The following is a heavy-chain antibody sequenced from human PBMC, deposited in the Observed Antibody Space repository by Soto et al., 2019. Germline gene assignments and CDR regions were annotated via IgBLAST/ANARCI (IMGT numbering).Heavy chain of an antibody. CDR3: ASNVLRYFDWSSSALYYYYYGMDV. J-gene: IGHJ6*02. D-gene: IGHD3-9*01. Sequence: SVKVSCKASGGTFSSYAISWVRQAPGQGLEWMGGIISIFGTANYAQKFQGRVTITADESTSTAYMELSSLRSEDTAVYYCASNVLRYFDWSSSALYYYYYGMDVWGQGTTVTVSS. CDR2: IISIFGTA. CDR1: GGTFSSYA. V-gene: IGHV1-69*13.